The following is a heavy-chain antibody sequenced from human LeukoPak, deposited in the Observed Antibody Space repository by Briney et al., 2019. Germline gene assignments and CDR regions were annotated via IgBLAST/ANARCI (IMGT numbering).Heavy chain of an antibody. CDR2: ISGSGGSGGST. J-gene: IGHJ4*02. D-gene: IGHD4/OR15-4a*01. CDR1: GFTFSSYW. V-gene: IGHV3-23*01. CDR3: ARRAGAYSHPYDY. Sequence: PGGSLRLSCAASGFTFSSYWMSWLRQAPGKGLEWVSAISGSGGSGGSTYYSDSVKGRFTISRDKSKNTLYLQMNSLRAEDTAVYYCARRAGAYSHPYDYWGQGTLVTVSS.